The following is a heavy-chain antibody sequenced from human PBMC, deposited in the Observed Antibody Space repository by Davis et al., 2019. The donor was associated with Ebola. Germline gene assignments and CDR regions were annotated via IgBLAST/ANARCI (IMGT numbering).Heavy chain of an antibody. CDR1: GFILRNYV. J-gene: IGHJ3*02. Sequence: GGSLNPSCETPGFILRNYVLSGFRKAPGKGLEWVSPFGTGGDTYYADSVKGRFAISRDNSRGTLYLQMNSLRVEDSAIYYCVKDSSNIWFDIWGQGTLVTVSS. CDR3: VKDSSNIWFDI. V-gene: IGHV3-23*01. D-gene: IGHD2/OR15-2a*01. CDR2: FGTGGDT.